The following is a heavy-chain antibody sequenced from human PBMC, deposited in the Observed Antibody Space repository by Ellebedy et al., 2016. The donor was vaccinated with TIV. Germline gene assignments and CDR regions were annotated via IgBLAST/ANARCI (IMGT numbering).Heavy chain of an antibody. J-gene: IGHJ4*02. CDR1: GYSISSGYY. V-gene: IGHV4-38-2*02. CDR3: ARHDYGDHLGDY. Sequence: SETLSLTXTVSGYSISSGYYWGWIRQPPGKGLEWIGSIYHSGSTYYNPSLKSRVTISVDTSKNQFSLKLSSVTAADTAVYYCARHDYGDHLGDYWGQGTLVTVSS. D-gene: IGHD4-17*01. CDR2: IYHSGST.